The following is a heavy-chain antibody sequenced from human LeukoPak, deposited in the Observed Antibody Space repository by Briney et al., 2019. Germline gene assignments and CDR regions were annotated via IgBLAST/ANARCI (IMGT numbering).Heavy chain of an antibody. J-gene: IGHJ3*02. D-gene: IGHD1-26*01. CDR3: ARDSGSCRGCAFDI. CDR1: EFTFSNFW. Sequence: GGSLRLSCAASEFTFSNFWMSWVRQAPGKGLEWVANTNRDGSEKYYVDSVKGRVTISRDNAMNFLYLQLNSLRVDDTAVYYCARDSGSCRGCAFDIWGQGTVVTVSP. CDR2: TNRDGSEK. V-gene: IGHV3-7*01.